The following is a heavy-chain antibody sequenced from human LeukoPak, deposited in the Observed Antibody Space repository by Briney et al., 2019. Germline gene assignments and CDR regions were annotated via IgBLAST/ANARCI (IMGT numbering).Heavy chain of an antibody. Sequence: GGSLRLSCAASGFTFNSFWMSWVRQAPGKGLEWVAAIKQDGSEKSYVGSVKGRFTISRDNAENSLYLQMNNLRAEDTAVYYCARASRGETTFLWGQGTLVTVSS. V-gene: IGHV3-7*01. CDR3: ARASRGETTFL. CDR2: IKQDGSEK. J-gene: IGHJ4*02. D-gene: IGHD4-17*01. CDR1: GFTFNSFW.